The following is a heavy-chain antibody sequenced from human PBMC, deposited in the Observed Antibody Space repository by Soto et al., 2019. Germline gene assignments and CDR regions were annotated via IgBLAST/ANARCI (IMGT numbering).Heavy chain of an antibody. V-gene: IGHV3-74*01. CDR1: GFTFSSYW. J-gene: IGHJ4*02. Sequence: EVQLVESGGGLVQPGGSLRLSCAASGFTFSSYWMHWVRQAPGKGLVWVSRINSDGSSTSYADSVKGRFTISRDNAKNTLYLQMNSLSAEDTAVYYCARVKNHYDFWSGYPYYFDYWGQGTLVTVSS. D-gene: IGHD3-3*01. CDR2: INSDGSST. CDR3: ARVKNHYDFWSGYPYYFDY.